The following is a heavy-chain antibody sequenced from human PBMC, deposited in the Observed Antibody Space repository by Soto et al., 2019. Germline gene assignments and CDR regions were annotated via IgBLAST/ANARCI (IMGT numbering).Heavy chain of an antibody. Sequence: SETLSLTCAVSGGSISTRSSYWGWIRQPPGKGLEWIGEIYPGGTTYYNPSLNSRVTISVDKSKNQFSLNLNFVTAADTAVYYCASGYSGNDYRVDYWGQGTLVTSPQ. CDR2: IYPGGTT. CDR1: GGSISTRSSY. CDR3: ASGYSGNDYRVDY. J-gene: IGHJ4*02. D-gene: IGHD5-12*01. V-gene: IGHV4-39*07.